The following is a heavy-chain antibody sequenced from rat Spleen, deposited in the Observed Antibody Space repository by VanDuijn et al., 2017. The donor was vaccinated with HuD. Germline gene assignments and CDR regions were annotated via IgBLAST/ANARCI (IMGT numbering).Heavy chain of an antibody. CDR3: ASYYDGPSYVMDA. Sequence: EVQVLESGGGLVQPGNSLKLSCATSGFTFSTAWMYWYRQFPEKRLEWVARIKAKSNNYATEYTESVKGRFTISRDDSKSSIYLQMNNLKEEDTAIYYCASYYDGPSYVMDAWGQGASVTVSS. J-gene: IGHJ4*01. V-gene: IGHV6-6*01. CDR2: IKAKSNNYAT. CDR1: GFTFSTAW. D-gene: IGHD1-12*02.